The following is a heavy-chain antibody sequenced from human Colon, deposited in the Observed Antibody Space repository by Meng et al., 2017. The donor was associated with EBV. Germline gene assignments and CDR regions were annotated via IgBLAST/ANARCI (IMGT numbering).Heavy chain of an antibody. CDR2: IYHSGST. CDR1: GGSISSSHYY. V-gene: IGHV4-39*01. D-gene: IGHD3-10*01. J-gene: IGHJ4*02. Sequence: QLQRQESGPGLVKPSATLSPTCTVSGGSISSSHYYWGWGRQPPGKGLQWIGTIYHSGSTSYNPSLQSRVTMFVDTSKNQFSLMLTSVTATDTAVYYCARRRGGSGRDCWGQGTLVTVSS. CDR3: ARRRGGSGRDC.